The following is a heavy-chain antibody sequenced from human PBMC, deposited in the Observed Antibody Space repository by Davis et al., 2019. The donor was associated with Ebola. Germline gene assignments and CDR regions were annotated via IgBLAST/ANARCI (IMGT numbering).Heavy chain of an antibody. J-gene: IGHJ4*02. CDR3: ARLDSQSYFDY. CDR2: TYYSGST. Sequence: GSLRLSCTISGGSMNTGVYLWGWVRQPPGLGLEWIGSTYYSGSTYYNPSLKSRVTISVDTSNNQFSLKLNSVTAADTAMYYCARLDSQSYFDYWGQGTLVTISS. V-gene: IGHV4-39*01. D-gene: IGHD3-10*01. CDR1: GGSMNTGVYL.